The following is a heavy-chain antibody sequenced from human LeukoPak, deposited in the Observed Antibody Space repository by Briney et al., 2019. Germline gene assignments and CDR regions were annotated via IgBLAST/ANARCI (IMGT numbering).Heavy chain of an antibody. J-gene: IGHJ4*02. CDR1: SGSIFSSNW. Sequence: SGTLSLTCAVSSGSIFSSNWWSWVRQPPGKGLEWIGQIFHSGSTSYSPSLKSRVTISVDTSKNQFSLNLSSVTAADTAVYYCARAPHFFDTSGSRYYFDYWGQGALVTVSS. V-gene: IGHV4-4*02. CDR2: IFHSGST. CDR3: ARAPHFFDTSGSRYYFDY. D-gene: IGHD3-22*01.